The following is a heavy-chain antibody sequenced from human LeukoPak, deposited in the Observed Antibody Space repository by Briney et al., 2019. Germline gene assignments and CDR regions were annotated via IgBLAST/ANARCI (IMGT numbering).Heavy chain of an antibody. J-gene: IGHJ4*02. CDR2: IYPGDSDT. Sequence: GESLKISCKGSGYSFTSYWIGWVRQMPGKGLEWMGIIYPGDSDTRYSPSFQGQVTISADKPISTAYLQWSSLKASDTAMYYCARGWHYYDSSGYYDYWGQGTLVTVSS. D-gene: IGHD3-22*01. CDR1: GYSFTSYW. V-gene: IGHV5-51*04. CDR3: ARGWHYYDSSGYYDY.